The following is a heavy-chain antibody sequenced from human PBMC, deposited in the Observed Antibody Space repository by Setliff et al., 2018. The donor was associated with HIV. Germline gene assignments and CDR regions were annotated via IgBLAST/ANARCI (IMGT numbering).Heavy chain of an antibody. V-gene: IGHV3-74*01. Sequence: PGESLKISCVASGFTFSAYGMHWVRQVPGMGPVWVSNIKSDGSMTRYADSVTGRFIISRDNTKNSLYLQMNSLKAEDTAVYYCAGSRGYFVQADWGQGTQVTVSS. CDR1: GFTFSAYG. J-gene: IGHJ4*02. D-gene: IGHD1-26*01. CDR3: AGSRGYFVQAD. CDR2: IKSDGSMT.